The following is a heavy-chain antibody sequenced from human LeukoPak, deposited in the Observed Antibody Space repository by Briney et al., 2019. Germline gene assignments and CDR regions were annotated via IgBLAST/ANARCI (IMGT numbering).Heavy chain of an antibody. Sequence: AESLRLSCAASGFTFSSYGMHWVRQAPGKGLEWVAVIWSDGSTKNYADSVKGRFTISRDNSKNSLYLQMNSLRAEDTAVYYCATDAGSSPFDYWGQGTLVTVSS. CDR1: GFTFSSYG. CDR3: ATDAGSSPFDY. CDR2: IWSDGSTK. V-gene: IGHV3-33*01. J-gene: IGHJ4*02. D-gene: IGHD1-26*01.